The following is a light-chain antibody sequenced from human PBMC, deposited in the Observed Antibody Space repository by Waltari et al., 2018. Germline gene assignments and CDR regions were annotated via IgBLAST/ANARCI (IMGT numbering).Light chain of an antibody. CDR1: SPRSYY. J-gene: IGLJ3*02. V-gene: IGLV3-19*01. Sequence: SSELTQGPAVSVALGQTVRIQCQGHSPRSYYTTWYQQKPVQAPILVIYGKNNRPSGIPDRFSGSSSGNTASLTITGAQAEDEADYYCNSRDSSGNRWVFGGGTKLTVL. CDR2: GKN. CDR3: NSRDSSGNRWV.